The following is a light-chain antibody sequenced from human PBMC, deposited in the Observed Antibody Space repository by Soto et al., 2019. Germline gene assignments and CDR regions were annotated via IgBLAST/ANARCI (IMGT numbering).Light chain of an antibody. J-gene: IGKJ1*01. V-gene: IGKV1-5*03. CDR2: EAS. Sequence: DIQMTQSPATLSASVGDRVTITCRASQSISGSFAWYQQKPGKAPKLLIYEASNLKSGVPSRFSGSGSGTEYTLTISSLQTDDSASYYCQQYNGYWTFGQGTRVEIK. CDR1: QSISGS. CDR3: QQYNGYWT.